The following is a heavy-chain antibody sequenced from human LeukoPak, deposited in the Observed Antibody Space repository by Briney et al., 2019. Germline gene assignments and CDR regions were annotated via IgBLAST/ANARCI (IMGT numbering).Heavy chain of an antibody. CDR3: ARDLITYYYDSSGYGDAFDI. CDR2: ISYDGSNK. CDR1: GFTFSSYA. J-gene: IGHJ3*02. D-gene: IGHD3-22*01. Sequence: GGSLRLSCAASGFTFSSYAMHWVRQAPRKGLEWVAVISYDGSNKYYADSVKGRFTISRDNSKNTLYLQMNSLRAEDTAVYYCARDLITYYYDSSGYGDAFDIWGQGTMVTVSS. V-gene: IGHV3-30*04.